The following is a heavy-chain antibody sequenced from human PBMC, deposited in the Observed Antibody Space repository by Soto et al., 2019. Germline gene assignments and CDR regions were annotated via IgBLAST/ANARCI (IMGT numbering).Heavy chain of an antibody. CDR1: GCSFTSYW. CDR3: ARVIAVAGTQVADYFDY. D-gene: IGHD6-19*01. CDR2: IYPGDSDT. V-gene: IGHV5-51*01. Sequence: GESLKISCKGSGCSFTSYWIGWVRQMPGKGLEWMGIIYPGDSDTRYSPSFQGQVTISADKSISTAYLQWSSLKASDTAMYYCARVIAVAGTQVADYFDYWGQGTLVTVSS. J-gene: IGHJ4*02.